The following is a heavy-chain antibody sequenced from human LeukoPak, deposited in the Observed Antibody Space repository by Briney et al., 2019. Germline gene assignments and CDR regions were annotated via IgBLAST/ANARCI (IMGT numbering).Heavy chain of an antibody. V-gene: IGHV4-34*01. J-gene: IGHJ3*02. D-gene: IGHD2-2*01. CDR3: ARRGQVVVVPAAKRNAFDI. CDR2: INHSGST. CDR1: GGSFSGYY. Sequence: SETLSLTCAVYGGSFSGYYWSWIRQPPGKGLEWIGEINHSGSTNYNPSLKSRVTISVDTSKNQFSLKLSSVTAADTAVYYCARRGQVVVVPAAKRNAFDIWGQGTMVIVSS.